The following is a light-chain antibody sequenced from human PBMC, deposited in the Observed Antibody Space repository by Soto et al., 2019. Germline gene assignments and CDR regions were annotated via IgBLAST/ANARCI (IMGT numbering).Light chain of an antibody. Sequence: EIVLAQFPGTLSLSTGERATLSFRSSQRISSSYLAWYQQKPGQAPRLLIYGASSRATGIPDRFSGSAYGTDFNLTISRLETEDFAVYYCQQYGSSPLTFGQGTRLEIK. J-gene: IGKJ5*01. V-gene: IGKV3-20*01. CDR2: GAS. CDR3: QQYGSSPLT. CDR1: QRISSSY.